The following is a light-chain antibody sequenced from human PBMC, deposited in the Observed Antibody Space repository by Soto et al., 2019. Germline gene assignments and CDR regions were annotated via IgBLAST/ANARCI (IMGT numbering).Light chain of an antibody. Sequence: ERMMTQSPATLSVSPGDRATFSCRASQSVSSNLAWYQQKPGQAPRLLMYGASSRATGIPDRFSGSGSGTDFTLTITRLEPEDFAVYYCQQYASSRTFGQGTKVDIK. CDR1: QSVSSN. V-gene: IGKV3-20*01. CDR2: GAS. J-gene: IGKJ1*01. CDR3: QQYASSRT.